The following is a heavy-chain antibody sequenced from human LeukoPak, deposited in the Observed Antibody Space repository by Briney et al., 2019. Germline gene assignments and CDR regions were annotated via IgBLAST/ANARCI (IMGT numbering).Heavy chain of an antibody. CDR3: TRDGIEYCSSTSCYGGGYDY. V-gene: IGHV3-49*04. Sequence: GGSLRLSCTASGFTFGDYAMSWVRQAPGKGLEWVGFIRSKAYGGTTEYAASVKGRFTISRDDSKSIAYLQMNSQKTEDTAVYYCTRDGIEYCSSTSCYGGGYDYWGQGTLVTVSS. J-gene: IGHJ4*02. D-gene: IGHD2-2*01. CDR1: GFTFGDYA. CDR2: IRSKAYGGTT.